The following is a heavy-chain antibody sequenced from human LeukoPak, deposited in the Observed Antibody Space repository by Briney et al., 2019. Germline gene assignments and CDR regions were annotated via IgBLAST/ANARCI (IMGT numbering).Heavy chain of an antibody. Sequence: SVKVSCKASGYTFTSYAISWVRQAPGQGLEWMGRIIPILGIANYAQKFQGRVTITADKSTSTAYMELSSLRSEDTAVYYCARLKGYDGYNYNYWGQGTLVTVSS. CDR1: GYTFTSYA. CDR2: IIPILGIA. D-gene: IGHD5-24*01. CDR3: ARLKGYDGYNYNY. J-gene: IGHJ4*02. V-gene: IGHV1-69*04.